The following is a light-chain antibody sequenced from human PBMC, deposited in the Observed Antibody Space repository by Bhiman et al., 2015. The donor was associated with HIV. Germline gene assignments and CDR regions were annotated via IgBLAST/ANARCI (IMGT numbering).Light chain of an antibody. J-gene: IGLJ2*01. CDR2: RNN. Sequence: QSVLTQAPSASGTPGQRVTISCSGSSSNIGSNSVNWYQQLPGTAPKLLIYRNNQRPSGVPDRISGSKSGTSASLAINGLQAEDEADYYCQSSDRSLGHSKVFGGGTKLTVL. CDR1: SSNIGSNS. V-gene: IGLV1-44*01. CDR3: QSSDRSLGHSKV.